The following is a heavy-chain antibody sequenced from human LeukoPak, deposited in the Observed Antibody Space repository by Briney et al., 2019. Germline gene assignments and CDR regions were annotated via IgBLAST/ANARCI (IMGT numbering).Heavy chain of an antibody. CDR3: ARGGGYDYFDY. V-gene: IGHV3-48*04. Sequence: GGSLRLSCAVSGFTFSGYSMNCVRQAPGKGLEWVSFISGSSSAKYYADSVKGRFTISRDNAKNSLYLQMNSLRAEDTAVYYCARGGGYDYFDYWGQGTLVTVSS. J-gene: IGHJ4*02. CDR1: GFTFSGYS. D-gene: IGHD5-12*01. CDR2: ISGSSSAK.